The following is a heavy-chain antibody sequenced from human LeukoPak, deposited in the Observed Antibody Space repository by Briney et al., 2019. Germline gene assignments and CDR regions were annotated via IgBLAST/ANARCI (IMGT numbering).Heavy chain of an antibody. CDR2: ISWNSGSI. Sequence: GGFLRLSCAASGFTFDDYAMHWVRQAPGKGLEWVSGISWNSGSIGYADSVKGRFTISRDNAKNSLYLQMNSLRAEDTALYYCAKDLRGHIVVVTATSGVAFDYWGQGTLVTVSS. CDR3: AKDLRGHIVVVTATSGVAFDY. J-gene: IGHJ4*02. CDR1: GFTFDDYA. V-gene: IGHV3-9*01. D-gene: IGHD2-21*02.